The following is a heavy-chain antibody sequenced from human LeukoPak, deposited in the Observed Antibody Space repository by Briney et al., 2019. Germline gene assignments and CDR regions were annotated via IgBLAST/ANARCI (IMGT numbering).Heavy chain of an antibody. CDR2: ISSSSSYI. CDR3: ARLIGSSSGFDY. V-gene: IGHV3-21*01. D-gene: IGHD6-6*01. J-gene: IGHJ4*02. Sequence: GGSLRPSCAASGFTFSSYSMNWVRQAPGKGLEWVSSISSSSSYIYYADSVKGRFTISRDNAKNSLYLQMNSLRAEDTAVYYCARLIGSSSGFDYWGQGTLVTVSS. CDR1: GFTFSSYS.